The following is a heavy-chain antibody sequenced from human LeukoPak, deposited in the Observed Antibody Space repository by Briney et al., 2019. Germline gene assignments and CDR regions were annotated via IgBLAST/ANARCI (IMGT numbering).Heavy chain of an antibody. J-gene: IGHJ4*02. CDR1: GGSISSSSYY. CDR3: ARVTSVGDFDY. Sequence: SETLSLTCTVSGGSISSSSYYWGWIRQPPGKGLEGIGSIYYSGSTYYNPSLKSRVTISVDTSKNQFSLKLSSVTAADTAVYYCARVTSVGDFDYWGQGTLVTVSS. D-gene: IGHD3-16*01. CDR2: IYYSGST. V-gene: IGHV4-39*07.